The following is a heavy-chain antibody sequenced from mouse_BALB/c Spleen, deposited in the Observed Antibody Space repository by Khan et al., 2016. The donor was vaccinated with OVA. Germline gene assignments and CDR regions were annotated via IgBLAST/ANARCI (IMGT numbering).Heavy chain of an antibody. CDR1: GYSITSDYA. CDR3: ARDGSRYNYAMDY. V-gene: IGHV3-2*02. D-gene: IGHD2-3*01. CDR2: ISSSGST. Sequence: VQLKQSGPGLVKPSRSLSLTCTVTGYSITSDYAWNWIRQFPGNKLEWMGYISSSGSTNYNPALKSRISITRDTSKNQFFLQLNSVTTEDTATYYCARDGSRYNYAMDYWGQGTLVTVSS. J-gene: IGHJ4*01.